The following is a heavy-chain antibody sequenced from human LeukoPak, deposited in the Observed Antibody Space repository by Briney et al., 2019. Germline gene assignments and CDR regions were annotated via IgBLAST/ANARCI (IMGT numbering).Heavy chain of an antibody. D-gene: IGHD2-8*01. CDR3: ARGLITSGPHFDY. V-gene: IGHV4-34*01. CDR1: GGSFSGYY. Sequence: SETLSLTCAVYGGSFSGYYWSWIRQPPGKGLEWIGEINHSGSTNYNPSLKSRVTISVDTSKNQFSLKLSSVTAADTAVYYYARGLITSGPHFDYWGQGTLVTVSS. J-gene: IGHJ4*02. CDR2: INHSGST.